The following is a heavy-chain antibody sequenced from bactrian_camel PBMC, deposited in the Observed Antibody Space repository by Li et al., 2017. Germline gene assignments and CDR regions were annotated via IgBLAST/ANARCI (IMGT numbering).Heavy chain of an antibody. D-gene: IGHD2*01. J-gene: IGHJ4*01. Sequence: LVESGGGSVQTGGSLRLSCTASGLTFDDYAMGWFRQAPGKGREAVATIANSGRAAYAESVKGRFTISQNDAKKTLYLELDTLKPDDTAMYYCAVPTLYCVPGQYTDWGQGTQVTVS. CDR1: GLTFDDYA. V-gene: IGHV3-1*01. CDR3: AVPTLYCVPGQYTD. CDR2: TIANSGRA.